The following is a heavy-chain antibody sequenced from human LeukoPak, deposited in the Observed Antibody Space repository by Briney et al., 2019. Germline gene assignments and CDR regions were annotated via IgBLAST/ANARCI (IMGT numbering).Heavy chain of an antibody. J-gene: IGHJ4*02. Sequence: ASVKVSCKASGYTFTSYGISWVRQAPGQGLEWMGWINPNSGGTNYAQKFQGRVTMTRDTSISTAYMELSRLRSDDTAVYYCARMTIDIVVVPAAILYDYWGQGTLVTVSS. CDR3: ARMTIDIVVVPAAILYDY. V-gene: IGHV1-2*02. CDR2: INPNSGGT. D-gene: IGHD2-2*01. CDR1: GYTFTSYG.